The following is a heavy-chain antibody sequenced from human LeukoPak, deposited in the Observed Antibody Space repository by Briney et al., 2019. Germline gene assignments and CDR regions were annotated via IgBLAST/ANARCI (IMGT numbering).Heavy chain of an antibody. Sequence: SETLSLTCTVSGGSISSSSYYWGWIRQPPGEGLEWIGSVSYGGSTYYNPSLKSRVTISVDTSKSQFSLKLTSVTAADTAVYYCARGGGSGRGNWFDPWGQGSLVIVSS. CDR2: VSYGGST. V-gene: IGHV4-39*07. CDR3: ARGGGSGRGNWFDP. D-gene: IGHD3-10*01. J-gene: IGHJ5*02. CDR1: GGSISSSSYY.